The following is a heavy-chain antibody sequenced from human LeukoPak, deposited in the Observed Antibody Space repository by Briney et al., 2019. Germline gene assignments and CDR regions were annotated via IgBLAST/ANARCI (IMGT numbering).Heavy chain of an antibody. D-gene: IGHD3-3*01. V-gene: IGHV1-2*02. Sequence: ASVKVSCKASGYTFTMYAINWVRQAPGQGLEWMGWINPNSGGTNYAQKFQGRVTMTRDTSISTAYMELSRLRSDDTAVYYCARYEPYYDFWSGYYWTHDAFDIWGQGTMVTVSS. CDR3: ARYEPYYDFWSGYYWTHDAFDI. J-gene: IGHJ3*02. CDR2: INPNSGGT. CDR1: GYTFTMYA.